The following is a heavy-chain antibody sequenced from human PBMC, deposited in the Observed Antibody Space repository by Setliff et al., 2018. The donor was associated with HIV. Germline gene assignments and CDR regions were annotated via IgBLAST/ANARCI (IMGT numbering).Heavy chain of an antibody. CDR1: GGYISGSSHY. CDR3: ARLRYYDILTGYAFDY. Sequence: SETLSLTCTVSGGYISGSSHYWGWIRQPPGKGLEWIGSISYSENIYYNPSLKSRVTISADTSKKQFSLKLSSVTAADTAVYYCARLRYYDILTGYAFDYWGQGTLGTVS. D-gene: IGHD3-9*01. V-gene: IGHV4-39*01. J-gene: IGHJ4*02. CDR2: ISYSENI.